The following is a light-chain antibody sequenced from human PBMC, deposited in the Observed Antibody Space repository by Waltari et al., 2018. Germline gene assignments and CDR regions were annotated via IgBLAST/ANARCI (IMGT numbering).Light chain of an antibody. V-gene: IGKV1-39*01. CDR2: AAS. J-gene: IGKJ1*01. CDR3: QNYHSAPRS. Sequence: DIQMTQSPSSLSASVGDRVTITCRASQSISSYLNWYQQKPGKAPKLLIYAASSLQSGVPSRFSGSGSGTDFTLTISSLQPEDFATYYCQNYHSAPRSFGQGTQVELK. CDR1: QSISSY.